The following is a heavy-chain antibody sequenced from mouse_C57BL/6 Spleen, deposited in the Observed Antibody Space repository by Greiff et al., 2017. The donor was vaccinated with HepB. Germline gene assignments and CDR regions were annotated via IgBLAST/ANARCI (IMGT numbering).Heavy chain of an antibody. D-gene: IGHD1-1*01. CDR1: GFTFSDYG. CDR2: ISSGSSTI. CDR3: ARSPTVVAHYYAMDY. V-gene: IGHV5-17*01. Sequence: EVQVVESGGGLVKPGGSLKLSCAASGFTFSDYGMHWVRQAPEKGLEWVAYISSGSSTIYYADTVKGRFTISRDNAKNTLFLQMTSLRSEDTAMYYCARSPTVVAHYYAMDYWGQGTSVTVSS. J-gene: IGHJ4*01.